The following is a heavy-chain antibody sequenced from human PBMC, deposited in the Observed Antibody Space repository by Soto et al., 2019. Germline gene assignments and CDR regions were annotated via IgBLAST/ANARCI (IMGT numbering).Heavy chain of an antibody. V-gene: IGHV4-34*01. CDR1: CGSFSGYY. Sequence: SETLSVTWAVYCGSFSGYYWSWILQPPGKGLEWIGEINHSGSTNYNPSLKSRVTISVDTSKNQFSLKLSSVTAADTAVYYCARPLRIADAFDIWGQGTMVTVSS. J-gene: IGHJ3*02. D-gene: IGHD2-15*01. CDR3: ARPLRIADAFDI. CDR2: INHSGST.